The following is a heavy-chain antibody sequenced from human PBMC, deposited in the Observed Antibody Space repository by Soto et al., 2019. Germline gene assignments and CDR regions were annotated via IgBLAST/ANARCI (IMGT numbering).Heavy chain of an antibody. CDR2: VNYRGAI. Sequence: PSETLSLTCGVNDGSFSGYSWTWIRQPPGKGLEWIGEVNYRGAITYNPSLRSRATIEIDTSKNQFTLTLTSVTAADTALYYWARSYYNILTGYYTWGQGIQVTVSS. CDR3: ARSYYNILTGYYT. J-gene: IGHJ5*02. V-gene: IGHV4-34*01. CDR1: DGSFSGYS. D-gene: IGHD3-9*01.